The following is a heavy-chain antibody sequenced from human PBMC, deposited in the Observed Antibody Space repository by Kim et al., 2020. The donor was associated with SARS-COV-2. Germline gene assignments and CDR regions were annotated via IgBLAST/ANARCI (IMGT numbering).Heavy chain of an antibody. D-gene: IGHD3-10*01. J-gene: IGHJ4*02. CDR3: ARTTYGSGKKP. V-gene: IGHV4-34*01. Sequence: TNYNPALKSRVTISVDTSKNQFSLKLSSVTAADTAVYYCARTTYGSGKKPWGQGTLVTVSS. CDR2: T.